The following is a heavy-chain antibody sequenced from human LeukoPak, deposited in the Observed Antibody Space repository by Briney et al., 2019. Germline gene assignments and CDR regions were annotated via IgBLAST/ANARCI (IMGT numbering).Heavy chain of an antibody. D-gene: IGHD5/OR15-5a*01. J-gene: IGHJ6*04. CDR3: ARLVQKASGLYDYYYFMDV. CDR1: GGSVRGYY. Sequence: SETLSLTCTVSGGSVRGYYWTWIRQAPGKGLEFVAYIYYRGSTKYNPSLKSRVSTSLDTSTNQFSLSLTSVTATDTATYYCARLVQKASGLYDYYYFMDVWGSGTPVSVSS. V-gene: IGHV4-59*08. CDR2: IYYRGST.